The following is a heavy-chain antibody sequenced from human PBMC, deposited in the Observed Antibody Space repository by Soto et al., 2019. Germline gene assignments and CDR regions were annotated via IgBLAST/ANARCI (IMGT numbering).Heavy chain of an antibody. CDR3: ARDYGSGSLLFEY. CDR2: ISYDENNK. J-gene: IGHJ4*02. Sequence: VHLEESGGGVVQPEKSLRLSCAASGFTFSSYALHWVRQAPGKGLEWVAFISYDENNKKYADAVKGRFTISRDNSQKTLFLQMNSLRPEDTAVYYCARDYGSGSLLFEYWGQGSLVTVS. CDR1: GFTFSSYA. V-gene: IGHV3-30-3*01. D-gene: IGHD3-10*01.